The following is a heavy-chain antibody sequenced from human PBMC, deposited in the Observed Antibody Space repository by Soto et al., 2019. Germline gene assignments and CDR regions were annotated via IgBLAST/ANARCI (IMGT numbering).Heavy chain of an antibody. CDR2: ISSSSSYI. CDR3: ASTGGPYYYDYGMDV. CDR1: GFTFSSYS. V-gene: IGHV3-21*01. Sequence: EVQLVESGGGLVKPGGSLRLSCAASGFTFSSYSMNWVRQAPGKGLEWVSSISSSSSYIYYADSVKGRFTISRDNAKNSLYLQMNSLRAEDTAVYYCASTGGPYYYDYGMDVWGQGTTVTVSS. J-gene: IGHJ6*02. D-gene: IGHD2-8*02.